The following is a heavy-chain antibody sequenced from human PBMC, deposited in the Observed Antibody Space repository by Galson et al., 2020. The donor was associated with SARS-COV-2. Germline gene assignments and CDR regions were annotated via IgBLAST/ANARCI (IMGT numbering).Heavy chain of an antibody. CDR1: GFTFSYYG. CDR2: ISYDGSEK. Sequence: GESLKISCAASGFTFSYYGMHWVRQAPGKGLEWVAVISYDGSEKHFADSVKGRFTISRDNSKSTLYLQMSSLRAKDTAVYYCAAGIVIVPSARYGMDVWGQGTTVTVSS. V-gene: IGHV3-30*03. J-gene: IGHJ6*02. CDR3: AAGIVIVPSARYGMDV. D-gene: IGHD2-2*01.